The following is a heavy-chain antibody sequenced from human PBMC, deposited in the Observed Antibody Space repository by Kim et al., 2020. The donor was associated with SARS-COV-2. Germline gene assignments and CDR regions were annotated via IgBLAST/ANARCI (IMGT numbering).Heavy chain of an antibody. V-gene: IGHV3-30*18. D-gene: IGHD3-10*01. Sequence: GGSLRLSCAASGFTFSSYGMHWVRQAPGKGLEWVAVISYDGSNKYYADSVKGRFTISRDNSKNTLYLQMNSLRAEDTAVYYCAKDGMVRGSTYFVGHFDYWGQGTLVTVSS. CDR3: AKDGMVRGSTYFVGHFDY. CDR1: GFTFSSYG. J-gene: IGHJ4*02. CDR2: ISYDGSNK.